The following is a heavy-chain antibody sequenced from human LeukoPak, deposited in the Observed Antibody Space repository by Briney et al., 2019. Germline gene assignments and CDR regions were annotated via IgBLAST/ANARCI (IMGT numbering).Heavy chain of an antibody. Sequence: PSETLSLTCTVSGASISTGDYYWSWIRQPPGKGLEWTGYIYYSGSTDYNPSLKSRLTISVDTSKNQFSLKLRSVTAADTAVYYCARGPNYVWGSYRYFDYWGQGTLVTVSS. J-gene: IGHJ4*02. CDR3: ARGPNYVWGSYRYFDY. D-gene: IGHD3-16*02. CDR2: IYYSGST. CDR1: GASISTGDYY. V-gene: IGHV4-30-4*01.